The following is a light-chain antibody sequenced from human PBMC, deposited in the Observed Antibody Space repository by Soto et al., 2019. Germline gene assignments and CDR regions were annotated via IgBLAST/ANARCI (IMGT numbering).Light chain of an antibody. V-gene: IGLV1-51*01. CDR2: DNN. CDR3: ATWDTSLSAGV. Sequence: QSVLTQPPSASGAPGQKGTISCSGSSSNIGNNYVSWYRQLPGTAPKLLIYDNNQRPSGIPDRFSGSKSGASATLGITGLQTGDEADYYCATWDTSLSAGVFGGGTKLTVL. J-gene: IGLJ2*01. CDR1: SSNIGNNY.